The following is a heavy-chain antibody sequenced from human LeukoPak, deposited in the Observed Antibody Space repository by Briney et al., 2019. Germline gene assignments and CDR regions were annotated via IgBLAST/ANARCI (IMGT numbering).Heavy chain of an antibody. CDR1: GFTFSSYA. CDR3: AKDRAFGGYCSSTSCLPH. D-gene: IGHD2-2*01. CDR2: ISGSGGST. V-gene: IGHV3-23*01. Sequence: QTGGFLRLSCAASGFTFSSYAMSWVRQAPGKGLEWVSAISGSGGSTYYADSVKGRFTISRDNSKNTLYLQMNSLRAEDTAVYYCAKDRAFGGYCSSTSCLPHWGQGTMVTVSS. J-gene: IGHJ3*01.